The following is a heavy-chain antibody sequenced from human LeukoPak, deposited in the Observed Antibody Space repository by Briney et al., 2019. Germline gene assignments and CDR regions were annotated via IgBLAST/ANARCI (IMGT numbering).Heavy chain of an antibody. Sequence: SETLCLACAVYGASVSGYYWSWIRQPPGKGLEWIGEINHSGSTNYNPSLKSRVTISVDTSKNQFSLKLSSVTAADTAVYYCARVTGFVEYWGQGTLVTVSS. J-gene: IGHJ4*02. CDR2: INHSGST. CDR3: ARVTGFVEY. D-gene: IGHD1-14*01. V-gene: IGHV4-34*01. CDR1: GASVSGYY.